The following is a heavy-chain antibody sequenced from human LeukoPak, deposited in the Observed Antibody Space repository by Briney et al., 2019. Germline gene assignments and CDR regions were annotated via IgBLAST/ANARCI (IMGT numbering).Heavy chain of an antibody. Sequence: PSETLSLTCAAYGGSFSGYYWSWIRQPPGKGLDGIGEINHSGSTNYNPSLKSRVTISVDTSKNQFSLKLSSVTAADTAVYYCARTPLVVKIRKGFDPWGQGTLVTVSS. CDR2: INHSGST. J-gene: IGHJ5*02. V-gene: IGHV4-34*01. CDR1: GGSFSGYY. CDR3: ARTPLVVKIRKGFDP. D-gene: IGHD2-21*01.